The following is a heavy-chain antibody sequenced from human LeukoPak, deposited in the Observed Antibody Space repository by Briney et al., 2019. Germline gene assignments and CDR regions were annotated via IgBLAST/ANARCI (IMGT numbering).Heavy chain of an antibody. J-gene: IGHJ6*02. CDR3: TKGENGMDV. D-gene: IGHD1-26*01. CDR1: GLTFSSYR. CDR2: ISDSSSYI. Sequence: PGGSLRLSCAASGLTFSSYRMNWVRQAPGKGLEWVSSISDSSSYIYHADSVKGRLTISRDNAKNSVYLQMNSLRAEDTATYYCTKGENGMDVWGQGTTVTVSS. V-gene: IGHV3-21*01.